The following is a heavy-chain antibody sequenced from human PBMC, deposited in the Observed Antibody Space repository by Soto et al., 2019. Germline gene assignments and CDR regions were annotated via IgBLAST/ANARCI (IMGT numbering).Heavy chain of an antibody. Sequence: PSETLSLTCAVSGGSISSGGYSWSWIRQPPGKGLEWIGYIYHSGSTYYNQSLKSRVTISVDRSKNQFPLKLSSVTAADTAVYYCARWGSGSYYRSFFDYWGQGTLVTVSS. D-gene: IGHD1-26*01. V-gene: IGHV4-30-2*01. CDR2: IYHSGST. J-gene: IGHJ4*02. CDR3: ARWGSGSYYRSFFDY. CDR1: GGSISSGGYS.